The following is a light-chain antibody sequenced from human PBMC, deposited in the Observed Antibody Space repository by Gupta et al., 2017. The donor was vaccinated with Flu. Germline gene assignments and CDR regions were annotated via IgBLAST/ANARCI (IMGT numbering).Light chain of an antibody. V-gene: IGKV1-39*01. J-gene: IGKJ2*01. CDR1: QRISTY. Sequence: IQMTQSPLSLSAYVGDRVTITCRASQRISTYLNWYQQKPGKAPKLLIYLASSLQIGVPSRFSGSGYGTDFTLTINNRQPEDFGTYYCQQSDSNSLYTFGQGTKLEIK. CDR3: QQSDSNSLYT. CDR2: LAS.